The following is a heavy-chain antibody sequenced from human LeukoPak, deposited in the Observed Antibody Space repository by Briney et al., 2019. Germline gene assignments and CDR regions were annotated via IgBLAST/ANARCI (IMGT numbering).Heavy chain of an antibody. J-gene: IGHJ4*02. V-gene: IGHV4-59*08. Sequence: SETLSLTCTVSGXSISRYFWSWIRQPPGKGLEWIGYIYYSGSTNYNPSLKSRVTISVDTSKNQFSLKLTSVTAADTAVYYCARGLVVTEYNFDYWGQGTLVTVSS. CDR3: ARGLVVTEYNFDY. D-gene: IGHD2-21*02. CDR1: GXSISRYF. CDR2: IYYSGST.